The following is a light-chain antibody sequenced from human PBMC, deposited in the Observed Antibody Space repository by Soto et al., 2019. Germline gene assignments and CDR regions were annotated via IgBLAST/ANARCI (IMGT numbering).Light chain of an antibody. CDR1: QSISSW. CDR2: AAS. Sequence: DIQMTQSPCTLSASVGDRVTITCRASQSISSWLACYQQKPGKAPKLLIYAASSLQSGVPSRFSGSGSGTDFTLTISSLQPEDSATYYCQQSYSVPRSISFGQGTRLEIK. CDR3: QQSYSVPRSIS. V-gene: IGKV1-39*01. J-gene: IGKJ5*01.